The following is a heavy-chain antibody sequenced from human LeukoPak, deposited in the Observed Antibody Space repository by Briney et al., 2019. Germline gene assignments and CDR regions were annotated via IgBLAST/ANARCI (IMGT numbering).Heavy chain of an antibody. Sequence: RSSETLSLTCTVSGGSISSYYWSWIRQPAGKGLEWIGRIYTSGSTNYNPSLKSRVTMSVDTSKNQFSLKLSSVTAADTAVYYCARGENYYGSGSYYNPNLDAFDIWGQGTMVTVSS. CDR1: GGSISSYY. V-gene: IGHV4-4*07. CDR2: IYTSGST. J-gene: IGHJ3*02. D-gene: IGHD3-10*01. CDR3: ARGENYYGSGSYYNPNLDAFDI.